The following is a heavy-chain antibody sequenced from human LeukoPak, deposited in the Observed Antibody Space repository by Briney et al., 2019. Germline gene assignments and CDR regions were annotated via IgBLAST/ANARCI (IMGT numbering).Heavy chain of an antibody. V-gene: IGHV3-48*01. CDR1: GFTFSSYS. CDR3: ARADSSNWYFDYYYMDV. J-gene: IGHJ6*03. D-gene: IGHD6-13*01. CDR2: ISSSSSTI. Sequence: PGGSLRLSCAASGFTFSSYSMNWVRQAPGKGLEWVSYISSSSSTIYYADSVKGRFTISRDNAKNSLYLQMNSLRAEDTAVYYCARADSSNWYFDYYYMDVWGKGTTVTVSS.